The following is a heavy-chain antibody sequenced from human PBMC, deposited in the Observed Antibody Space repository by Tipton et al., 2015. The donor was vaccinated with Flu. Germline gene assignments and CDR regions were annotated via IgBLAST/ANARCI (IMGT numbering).Heavy chain of an antibody. Sequence: LRLSCTASGDSITSSSYFWGWIRQPPGKGLEWIGSIFHSGTTYYNPSLKSRVTISVDTSKNQFSLKMSSVTAADTAVYYCARAPGRPCSANACPNWFDPCGQGTLVTVSS. CDR3: ARAPGRPCSANACPNWFDP. CDR1: GDSITSSSYF. D-gene: IGHD2-15*01. J-gene: IGHJ5*02. V-gene: IGHV4-39*07. CDR2: IFHSGTT.